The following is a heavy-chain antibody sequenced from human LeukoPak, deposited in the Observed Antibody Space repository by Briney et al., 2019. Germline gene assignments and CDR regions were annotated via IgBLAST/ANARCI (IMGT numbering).Heavy chain of an antibody. CDR1: GGSFSGYY. CDR2: IYYSGST. CDR3: ARLTIRSVNSNY. D-gene: IGHD5/OR15-5a*01. V-gene: IGHV4-34*01. Sequence: SETLSLTCAVYGGSFSGYYWSWTRQPPGKGLEWIGSIYYSGSTYYNPSLKSRVTISVDTSKNQFSLKLSSVTAADTAVYYCARLTIRSVNSNYWGQGTLVTVSS. J-gene: IGHJ4*02.